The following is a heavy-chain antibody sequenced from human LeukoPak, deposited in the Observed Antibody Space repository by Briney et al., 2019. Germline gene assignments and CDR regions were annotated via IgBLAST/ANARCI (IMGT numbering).Heavy chain of an antibody. CDR3: ARGSVDTAMVSEYYFDY. CDR1: GGTLSSYA. V-gene: IGHV1-69*04. D-gene: IGHD5-18*01. J-gene: IGHJ4*02. CDR2: IIPIFGIA. Sequence: HVASVKVSCKASGGTLSSYAISWVRQAPGQGLEWMGRIIPIFGIANYAQKFQGRVTITADKSTSTAYMELSSLRSEDTAVYYCARGSVDTAMVSEYYFDYWGQGTLVTVSS.